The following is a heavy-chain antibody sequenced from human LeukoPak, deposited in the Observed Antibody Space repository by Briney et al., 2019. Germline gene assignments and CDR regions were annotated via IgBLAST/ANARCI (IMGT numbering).Heavy chain of an antibody. CDR1: GFTFSSYG. V-gene: IGHV3-21*01. Sequence: PGGTLRLSCAASGFTFSSYGMSWVRQAPGKGLEWVSSISSSSSYIYYADSVKGRFTISRDNAKNSLYLQMNSLRAEDTAVYYCARAAAVADSFDYWGQGTLVTVSS. CDR3: ARAAAVADSFDY. D-gene: IGHD6-19*01. CDR2: ISSSSSYI. J-gene: IGHJ4*02.